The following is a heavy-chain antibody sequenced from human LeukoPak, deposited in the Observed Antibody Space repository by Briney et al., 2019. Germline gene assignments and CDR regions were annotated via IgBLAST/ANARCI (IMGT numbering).Heavy chain of an antibody. J-gene: IGHJ5*02. D-gene: IGHD5-18*01. CDR2: IKQDGSEK. CDR3: ARGGIAMAYNWFDP. V-gene: IGHV3-7*03. CDR1: GFTFSSYW. Sequence: AGGSLRLSCAASGFTFSSYWMSWVRQAPGKGLEWVANIKQDGSEKYYVDSVKGRFTISRDNAKNSLYLQMNSLRAEDTAVYYCARGGIAMAYNWFDPWGQGTLVTVSS.